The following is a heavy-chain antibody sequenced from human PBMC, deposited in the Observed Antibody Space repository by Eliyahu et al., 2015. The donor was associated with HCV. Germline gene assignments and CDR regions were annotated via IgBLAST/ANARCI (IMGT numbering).Heavy chain of an antibody. CDR1: GGSISSYY. D-gene: IGHD3-3*01. V-gene: IGHV4-59*01. Sequence: QVQLQESGPGLVKPSETLSLTCTVSGGSISSYYWSWIRHPPGKGLEWIGYIYYSGSTNYNPSLKSRVTISVDTSKNQFSLKLSSVTAADTAVYYCARLSDFWSGYYYYGMDVWGQGTTVTVSS. CDR3: ARLSDFWSGYYYYGMDV. CDR2: IYYSGST. J-gene: IGHJ6*02.